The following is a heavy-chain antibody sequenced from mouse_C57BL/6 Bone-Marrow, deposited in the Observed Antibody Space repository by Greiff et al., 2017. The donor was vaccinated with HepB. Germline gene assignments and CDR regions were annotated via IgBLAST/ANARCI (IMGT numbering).Heavy chain of an antibody. J-gene: IGHJ4*01. Sequence: EVQGVESGGGLVKPGGSLKLSCAASGFTFSSYAMTWVRQTPEKRLEWVATISDGGSYTYYPDNVKGRFTISRDNAKNNLYLQMSHMKSEDTGMYYCARVLLRSYYAMDYWGQGTSVTVSS. CDR1: GFTFSSYA. V-gene: IGHV5-4*01. D-gene: IGHD1-1*01. CDR3: ARVLLRSYYAMDY. CDR2: ISDGGSYT.